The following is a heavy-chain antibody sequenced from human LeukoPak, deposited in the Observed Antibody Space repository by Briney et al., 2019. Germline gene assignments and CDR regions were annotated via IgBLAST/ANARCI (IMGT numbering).Heavy chain of an antibody. CDR3: AKDKAASGSYPPVFDY. CDR2: INTGGTNT. D-gene: IGHD1-26*01. V-gene: IGHV3-74*01. CDR1: GFSFRSYC. J-gene: IGHJ4*02. Sequence: PGGSLRLSCSASGFSFRSYCMHWGRQAPGKGLVWGSRINTGGTNTGYADSVKGGFTISRDNSKNSLYLQMNRLRAEDTAVYSCAKDKAASGSYPPVFDYWGQGTLVTVSS.